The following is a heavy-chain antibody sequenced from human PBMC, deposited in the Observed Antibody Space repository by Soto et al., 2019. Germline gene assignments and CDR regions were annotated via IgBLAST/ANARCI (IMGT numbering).Heavy chain of an antibody. CDR1: GYTFTGYY. J-gene: IGHJ6*02. CDR2: INPNSGGT. CDR3: ARDSLLRDYYYYYGMDV. D-gene: IGHD3-3*01. V-gene: IGHV1-2*02. Sequence: ASVKVSCKASGYTFTGYYVHWVRQAPGQGLEWMGWINPNSGGTNYAQKFQGRVTMTRDTSISTAYMELSRLRSDDTAVYYCARDSLLRDYYYYYGMDVWGQGTTVTVSS.